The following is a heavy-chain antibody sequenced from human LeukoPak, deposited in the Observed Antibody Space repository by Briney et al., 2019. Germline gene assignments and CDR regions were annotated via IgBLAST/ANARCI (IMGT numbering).Heavy chain of an antibody. D-gene: IGHD2-15*01. CDR3: ARVRIVVVVAATLPYYFDY. CDR2: IKQDGSEK. CDR1: GFTFSSYW. Sequence: GGSLRLSCAASGFTFSSYWMSWVRQAPGKGLEWVANIKQDGSEKYYVDSVKGRFTISRDNAKNSLYLQMNSLRAEDTAVYYCARVRIVVVVAATLPYYFDYWGQGTLVTVSS. V-gene: IGHV3-7*01. J-gene: IGHJ4*02.